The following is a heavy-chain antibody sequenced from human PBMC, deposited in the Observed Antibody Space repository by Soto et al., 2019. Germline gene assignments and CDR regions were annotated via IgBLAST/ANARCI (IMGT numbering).Heavy chain of an antibody. CDR3: ARGPDYDILTGFPYGMDV. CDR1: GFTVSSNY. V-gene: IGHV3-53*01. Sequence: GGSLRLSCAASGFTVSSNYMSWVRQAPGKGLEWVSVIYSGGSTYYADSVKGRFTISRDNSKNTLYLQMNSLRAEDTAVYYCARGPDYDILTGFPYGMDVWGQGTTVTVAS. CDR2: IYSGGST. D-gene: IGHD3-9*01. J-gene: IGHJ6*02.